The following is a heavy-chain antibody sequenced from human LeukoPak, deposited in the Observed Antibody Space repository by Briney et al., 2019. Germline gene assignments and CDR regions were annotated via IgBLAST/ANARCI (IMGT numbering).Heavy chain of an antibody. D-gene: IGHD5-18*01. V-gene: IGHV5-51*01. CDR3: ARSEPVPVDTAMVTDDAFDI. CDR2: IYPGDSDT. CDR1: GYSFTSYW. Sequence: GESLKISCKGCGYSFTSYWIGWVRQMPGKGLEWMGIIYPGDSDTRYSPSFQGQVTISADKSISTAYLQWSSLKASDTAMYYCARSEPVPVDTAMVTDDAFDIWGQGTMVTVSS. J-gene: IGHJ3*02.